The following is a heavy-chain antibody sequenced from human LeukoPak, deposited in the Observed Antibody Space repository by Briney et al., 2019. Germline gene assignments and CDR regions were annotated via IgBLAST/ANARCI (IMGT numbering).Heavy chain of an antibody. CDR3: ARSKNYGD. CDR1: GFTLSSYW. J-gene: IGHJ4*02. CDR2: IKPDGSEK. D-gene: IGHD3-10*01. Sequence: GGSLRLSCAASGFTLSSYWMSWVRQAPGKGLEWVATIKPDGSEKYYVDSVKGRFTISRDNAKNSLYLQMNSLRAEDTAVYYCARSKNYGDWGQGTLVTVSS. V-gene: IGHV3-7*01.